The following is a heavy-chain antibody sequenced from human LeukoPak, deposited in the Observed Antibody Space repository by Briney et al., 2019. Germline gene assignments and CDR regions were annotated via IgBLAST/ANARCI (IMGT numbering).Heavy chain of an antibody. CDR1: VCTFSSYA. V-gene: IGHV1-69*05. CDR2: IFTIFGTA. CDR3: SRAYYYGSGERIDAFDI. Sequence: SVTVSLKGSVCTFSSYAISWVRQAPRPGLEWVGGIFTIFGTANNAHKFHSRVTITTDESTSTAYLELSSLRSEDTAVYYCSRAYYYGSGERIDAFDIWGQGTMVTVSS. D-gene: IGHD3-10*01. J-gene: IGHJ3*02.